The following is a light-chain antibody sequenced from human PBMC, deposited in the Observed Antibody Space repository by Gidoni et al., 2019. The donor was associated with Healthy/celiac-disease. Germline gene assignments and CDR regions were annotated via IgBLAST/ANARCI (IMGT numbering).Light chain of an antibody. CDR1: SSDVGGYNY. CDR3: SSYTSSSTLEGV. V-gene: IGLV2-14*01. CDR2: GVS. Sequence: QSALTQPASVSGSPGQSITISCTGTSSDVGGYNYVSWYQQHPGKAPKLMIYGVSNRPSGVPDRFSGSKSGNTASLTISGLQAEDEADYYCSSYTSSSTLEGVFGGGTKLTVL. J-gene: IGLJ2*01.